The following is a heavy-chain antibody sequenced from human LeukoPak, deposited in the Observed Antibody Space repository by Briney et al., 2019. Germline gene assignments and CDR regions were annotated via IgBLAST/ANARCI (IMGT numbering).Heavy chain of an antibody. CDR3: ARHGPDYGGFDY. V-gene: IGHV5-51*07. D-gene: IGHD4-23*01. J-gene: IGHJ4*02. Sequence: GESLKISCKGSGYSFTTYWIGWVHQMPGKGLEWMGIIYPGDSDSRYSPSFQGQVTMSADKSTSTAYLQWSSLKASDTAMYYCARHGPDYGGFDYWGQGTLVTVSS. CDR1: GYSFTTYW. CDR2: IYPGDSDS.